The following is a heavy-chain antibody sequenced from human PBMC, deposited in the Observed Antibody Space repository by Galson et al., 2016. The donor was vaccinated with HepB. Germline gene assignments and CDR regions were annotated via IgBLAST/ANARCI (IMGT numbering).Heavy chain of an antibody. CDR3: ARDRIPVTGTDYFVY. Sequence: SLRLSCAASGFSFTNYTMHWVRQAPGKGLEWVSVITYAGRNRFYADSVRGRFTIARDNSKSTLFLQMNSLRAEDTAVYYCARDRIPVTGTDYFVYWGQGARVTVAS. D-gene: IGHD6-19*01. CDR1: GFSFTNYT. J-gene: IGHJ4*02. CDR2: ITYAGRNR. V-gene: IGHV3-30*03.